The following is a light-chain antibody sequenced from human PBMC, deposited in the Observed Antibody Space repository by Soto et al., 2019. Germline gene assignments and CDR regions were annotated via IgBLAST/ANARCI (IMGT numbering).Light chain of an antibody. CDR1: QSISTY. CDR3: QQSYSTPWT. J-gene: IGKJ1*01. V-gene: IGKV1-39*01. CDR2: AAA. Sequence: DIQMTQSPSSLSAAVGDRVTITFRSSQSISTYLNWYQQKPGKAPKLLIYAAASLQSGVPSRFSGAGSGTDFTLTISSLQHEDFATYYCQQSYSTPWTFGQGTNVDIK.